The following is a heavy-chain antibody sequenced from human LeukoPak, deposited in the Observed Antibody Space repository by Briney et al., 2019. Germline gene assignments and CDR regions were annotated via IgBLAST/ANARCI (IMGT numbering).Heavy chain of an antibody. D-gene: IGHD1-14*01. V-gene: IGHV4-31*03. CDR3: ARGSPYTHPLRS. Sequence: SETLSLTCTVSGGSISSGGYYWSWIRQHPGKGLEWIGYIYYSGSTYYNPSLKSRVTISVDTSKNQFSLKLSSVTAADTAVYYCARGSPYTHPLRSWGQGTLVTVSS. CDR2: IYYSGST. CDR1: GGSISSGGYY. J-gene: IGHJ5*02.